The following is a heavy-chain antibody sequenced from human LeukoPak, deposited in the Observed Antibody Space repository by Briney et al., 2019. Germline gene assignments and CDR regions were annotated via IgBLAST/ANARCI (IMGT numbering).Heavy chain of an antibody. D-gene: IGHD3-10*01. CDR1: GFTVSSNY. V-gene: IGHV3-66*01. CDR2: IYSGGST. J-gene: IGHJ4*02. Sequence: PGGSLRLSCAASGFTVSSNYMSWVRQAPGKGLEWVSVIYSGGSTYYADSVKGRFTISRDNSKNTLYLQMNSLRAEDTAVYYCARGTGGWFGELLLHYWGQGTLVTVSS. CDR3: ARGTGGWFGELLLHY.